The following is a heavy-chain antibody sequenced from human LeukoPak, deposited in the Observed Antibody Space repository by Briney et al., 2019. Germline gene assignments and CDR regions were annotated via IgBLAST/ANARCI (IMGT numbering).Heavy chain of an antibody. D-gene: IGHD2-15*01. CDR3: ARGPRYCSGGSCYSVAYFQH. Sequence: PSETLSLTCTVSGGSISSYYWSWIRLPPGKGLEWIGYIYYSGSTNYNPSLKSRVTISVDTSKNQFSLKLSSVTAADTAVYYCARGPRYCSGGSCYSVAYFQHWGQGTLVTVSS. CDR2: IYYSGST. V-gene: IGHV4-59*01. CDR1: GGSISSYY. J-gene: IGHJ1*01.